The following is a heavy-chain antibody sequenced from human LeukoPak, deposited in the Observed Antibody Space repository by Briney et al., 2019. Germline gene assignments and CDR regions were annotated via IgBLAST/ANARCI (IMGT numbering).Heavy chain of an antibody. Sequence: PGRSLRLSCAASGFAFNNYAMHWVRQAPGKGLEWVAFISYDGSDIYYADSVKGRFTISRDNSKNTLYLQMNSLRAEDTAVYYCAKAGYSYDHWGQGTLVTVSS. J-gene: IGHJ4*02. CDR2: ISYDGSDI. CDR3: AKAGYSYDH. V-gene: IGHV3-30-3*01. CDR1: GFAFNNYA. D-gene: IGHD5-18*01.